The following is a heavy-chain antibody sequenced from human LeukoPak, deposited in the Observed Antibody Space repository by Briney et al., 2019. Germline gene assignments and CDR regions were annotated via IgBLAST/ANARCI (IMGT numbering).Heavy chain of an antibody. CDR3: ARDSSLSGWFDP. Sequence: SETLSLTCTVSGGSISSGGYYWSWIRQPAGKGLEWIGRIYTSGSTIYNPSLKSRVTISLDTSKNQFSLKLSSVTAADTAVYYCARDSSLSGWFDPWGQGTLVTVSS. CDR1: GGSISSGGYY. D-gene: IGHD3-10*01. V-gene: IGHV4-61*02. J-gene: IGHJ5*02. CDR2: IYTSGST.